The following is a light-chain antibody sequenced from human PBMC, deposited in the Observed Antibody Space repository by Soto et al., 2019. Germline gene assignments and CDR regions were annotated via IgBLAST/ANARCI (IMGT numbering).Light chain of an antibody. CDR1: SSDVGGYNS. CDR3: KSYTIRSTYV. J-gene: IGLJ1*01. CDR2: DVS. V-gene: IGLV2-14*03. Sequence: QSVLTQPASVSGSPGQSITISCTGTSSDVGGYNSVSWYQHHPGKAPKLMIYDVSNRSSGVSSRFSGSKSDNTASLTISGLQADDEADYYCKSYTIRSTYVFGTGTRSPS.